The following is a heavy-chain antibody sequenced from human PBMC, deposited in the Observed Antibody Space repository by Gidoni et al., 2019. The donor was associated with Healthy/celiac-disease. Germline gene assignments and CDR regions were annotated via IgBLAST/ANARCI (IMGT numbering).Heavy chain of an antibody. CDR1: GHTFSSYT. J-gene: IGHJ4*02. D-gene: IGHD3-16*01. CDR3: ARDSASYYDYVWNY. V-gene: IGHV1-69*08. CDR2: IIPILGIA. Sequence: QVQLVPSGAAVTKPGSSVKVSCKASGHTFSSYTIIWVRQAPGQGLEWRGRIIPILGIANYAKKFQGRVTITADKSTSTAYMELSSLRSEDTAVYYCARDSASYYDYVWNYWGQGTLVTVSS.